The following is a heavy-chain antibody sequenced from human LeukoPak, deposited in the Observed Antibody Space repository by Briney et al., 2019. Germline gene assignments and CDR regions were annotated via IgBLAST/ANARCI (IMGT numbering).Heavy chain of an antibody. CDR2: INHSGSI. J-gene: IGHJ3*02. CDR3: ARVVQGFDDFEI. D-gene: IGHD2-2*01. Sequence: SETLPLTCAVYGGSFSGYYWSWIRQPPGKGLEWIGEINHSGSINYNPSLKNRVTISVDTSKNQFSLKLSSVTAADTAVYYCARVVQGFDDFEIWGQGTMVTVSS. CDR1: GGSFSGYY. V-gene: IGHV4-34*01.